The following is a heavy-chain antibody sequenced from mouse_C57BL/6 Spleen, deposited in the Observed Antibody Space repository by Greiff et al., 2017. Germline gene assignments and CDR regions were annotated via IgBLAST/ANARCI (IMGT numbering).Heavy chain of an antibody. J-gene: IGHJ4*01. CDR3: ARHYYGSYYYAMDY. V-gene: IGHV1-42*01. CDR2: INPSTGGT. Sequence: VQLKQSGPELVKPGASVKISCKASGYSFTGYYMNWVKQSPEKSLEWIGEINPSTGGTTYNQKFKAKATLTVDKSSSTAYMQLKSLTSEDSAVYYCARHYYGSYYYAMDYWGQGTSVTVSS. CDR1: GYSFTGYY. D-gene: IGHD1-1*01.